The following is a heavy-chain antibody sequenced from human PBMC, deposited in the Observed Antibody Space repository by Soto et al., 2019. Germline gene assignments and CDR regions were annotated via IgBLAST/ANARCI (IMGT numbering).Heavy chain of an antibody. J-gene: IGHJ3*02. CDR2: ISYDGSNK. Sequence: GGSLRLACAASGFTFSSYAMHWVRQAPGKGLEWVAVISYDGSNKYYADSVKGRFTISRDNSKNTLYLQMNSLRAEDTAVYYCAREGSGGRPSLYAFDICGQATMLTVSS. V-gene: IGHV3-30-3*01. D-gene: IGHD6-6*01. CDR3: AREGSGGRPSLYAFDI. CDR1: GFTFSSYA.